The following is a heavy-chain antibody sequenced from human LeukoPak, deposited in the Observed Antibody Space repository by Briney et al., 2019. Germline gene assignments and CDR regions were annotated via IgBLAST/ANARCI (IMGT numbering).Heavy chain of an antibody. Sequence: GGSLRLSCAASGFTFSSYGMHWVRQAPGKGLEWVAVIWYDGSNKYYADSVKGRFTISRDNSKNTLYLQMNSLRAEDTAVCYCARVSEASGWYGAGYYYYYGMDVWGQGTTVTVSS. D-gene: IGHD6-19*01. CDR3: ARVSEASGWYGAGYYYYYGMDV. V-gene: IGHV3-33*01. CDR1: GFTFSSYG. J-gene: IGHJ6*02. CDR2: IWYDGSNK.